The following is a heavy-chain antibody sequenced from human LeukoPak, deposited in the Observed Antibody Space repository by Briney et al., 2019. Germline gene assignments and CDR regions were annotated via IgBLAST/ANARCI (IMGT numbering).Heavy chain of an antibody. V-gene: IGHV3-23*01. Sequence: GGSLRLSCAASGFTFSSYAMSWVRQAPGKGLEWVSAISGSGGSTYYADSVKGRFTISRDNSKNTLYLQMNSLRAEDTAVYYCAKDWHYYDCSGRTRGDYWGQGTLVTVSS. CDR3: AKDWHYYDCSGRTRGDY. J-gene: IGHJ4*02. CDR2: ISGSGGST. CDR1: GFTFSSYA. D-gene: IGHD3-22*01.